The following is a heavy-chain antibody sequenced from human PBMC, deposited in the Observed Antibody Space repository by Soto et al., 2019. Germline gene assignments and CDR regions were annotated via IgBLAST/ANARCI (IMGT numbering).Heavy chain of an antibody. Sequence: GGSLRLSCTAFGFTFRNYGMHWVRQAPGKGLEWVSVISADRTNKYFADSVKGRFTLSRDNSKTTLYLQMDSLKTEDTAVYYCTTGLSNGYYNFDYWGQGTPVTVSS. CDR1: GFTFRNYG. J-gene: IGHJ4*02. D-gene: IGHD3-22*01. V-gene: IGHV3-33*08. CDR2: ISADRTNK. CDR3: TTGLSNGYYNFDY.